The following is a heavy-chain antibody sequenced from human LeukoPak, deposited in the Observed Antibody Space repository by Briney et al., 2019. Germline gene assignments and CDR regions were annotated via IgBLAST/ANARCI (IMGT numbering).Heavy chain of an antibody. Sequence: WASVKVSCKASGYTFTGYYMHWVRQAPGQGLEWMGWINPNSGGTNYAQKFQGRVTMTRDTSISTAYMELSRLRSEDTAVYYCATAAWSSDFDYWGQGTLVTVSS. D-gene: IGHD3-3*01. CDR3: ATAAWSSDFDY. J-gene: IGHJ4*02. CDR1: GYTFTGYY. CDR2: INPNSGGT. V-gene: IGHV1-2*02.